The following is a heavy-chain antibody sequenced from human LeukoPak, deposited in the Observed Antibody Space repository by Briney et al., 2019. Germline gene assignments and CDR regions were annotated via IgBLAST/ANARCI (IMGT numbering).Heavy chain of an antibody. V-gene: IGHV3-9*03. Sequence: GGSLRLSCAASGFTFHDYARHWVRQVAGKGLEWVSGITWNSGSVLYADLVRGRFTISRDNAKNSLYLQMNSLRPEDMAFYYCAKGLGVASLIVDALDMWGQGTMVTV. CDR2: ITWNSGSV. J-gene: IGHJ3*02. CDR1: GFTFHDYA. D-gene: IGHD3/OR15-3a*01. CDR3: AKGLGVASLIVDALDM.